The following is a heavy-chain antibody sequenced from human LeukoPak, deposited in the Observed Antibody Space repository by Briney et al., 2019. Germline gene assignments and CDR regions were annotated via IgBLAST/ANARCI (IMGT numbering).Heavy chain of an antibody. J-gene: IGHJ4*02. Sequence: PSETLSLTCTVSGCSIITSNYYWGWIRQPPGKGLEWIGIIDTSGITNYNPSLKSRVTISVDMYKTQFSLKMSSVTAADKAVYYCERDGLWGLTTGLGFDYWGRGTLVTVSS. CDR1: GCSIITSNYY. CDR3: ERDGLWGLTTGLGFDY. V-gene: IGHV4-39*07. CDR2: IDTSGIT. D-gene: IGHD1-1*01.